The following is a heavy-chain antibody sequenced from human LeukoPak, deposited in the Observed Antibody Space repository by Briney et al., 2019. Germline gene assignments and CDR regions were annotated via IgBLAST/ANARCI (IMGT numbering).Heavy chain of an antibody. J-gene: IGHJ4*02. D-gene: IGHD1-14*01. CDR2: ISGSGGST. CDR1: GFTFRTYA. Sequence: GGSLRLSCAASGFTFRTYAMSWVRQAPGKGLEWVSAISGSGGSTFNADSVKGRFTISRDNSKNTLFLQMNSLRAEDTAIYYCAKDHPSGYYFDYWGQGTLVTVSS. CDR3: AKDHPSGYYFDY. V-gene: IGHV3-23*01.